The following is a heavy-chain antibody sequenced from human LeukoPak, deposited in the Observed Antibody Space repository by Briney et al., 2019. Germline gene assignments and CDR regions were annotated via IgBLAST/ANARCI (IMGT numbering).Heavy chain of an antibody. Sequence: PSETLSLTCTVSGVSISSSSYYWGWIRQPPGKGLEWIGSIYYSGSTYYNPSLKSRVTISVDTSKNQFSLKLSSVTAADTAVYYCARHVTLAAAGHDAFDIWGQGTMVTVSS. V-gene: IGHV4-39*01. J-gene: IGHJ3*02. CDR1: GVSISSSSYY. CDR2: IYYSGST. D-gene: IGHD6-13*01. CDR3: ARHVTLAAAGHDAFDI.